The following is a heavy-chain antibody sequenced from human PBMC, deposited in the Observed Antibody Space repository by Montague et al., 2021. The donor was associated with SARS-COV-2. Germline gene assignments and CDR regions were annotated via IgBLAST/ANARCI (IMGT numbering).Heavy chain of an antibody. CDR1: GFTFSNFA. Sequence: SLRLSCAASGFTFSNFAFPWVRQAPGKGLEWLAIITYAGIDKFYADSVKGRFTISRDNSKNILYLRMNSLTPEDTAVYYCARDRGPTDYGGAFDLWGQGTLVTVSS. J-gene: IGHJ3*01. CDR3: ARDRGPTDYGGAFDL. CDR2: ITYAGIDK. D-gene: IGHD4/OR15-4a*01. V-gene: IGHV3-30*04.